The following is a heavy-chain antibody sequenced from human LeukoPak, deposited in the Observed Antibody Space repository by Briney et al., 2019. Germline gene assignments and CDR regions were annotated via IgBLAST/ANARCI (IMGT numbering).Heavy chain of an antibody. V-gene: IGHV3-43*02. D-gene: IGHD2-21*02. CDR3: VRDLTVTDDASDY. J-gene: IGHJ4*02. CDR2: VSGDGGST. CDR1: GFTFDGYA. Sequence: GQSLRLSCTASGFTFDGYAMHWVRQALGKGLEWVSFVSGDGGSTFYGDSVKGRFTISRDNSKNSLYLQMNGLRTVDPALYYCVRDLTVTDDASDYWGQGTLVTVSS.